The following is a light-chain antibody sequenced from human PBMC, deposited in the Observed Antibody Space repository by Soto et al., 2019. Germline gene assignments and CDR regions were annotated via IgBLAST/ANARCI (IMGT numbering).Light chain of an antibody. CDR3: NSYTSSGTGV. V-gene: IGLV2-14*01. Sequence: QSALTQPASVSGSPGQSITIYCTGTSSDVGGYNYVSWYQQHPDKAPKLMIYDVSNRPSGVSNRFSGSKSGNTASLTISGLQPEDEADYYCNSYTSSGTGVFGTGTKLTVL. CDR1: SSDVGGYNY. CDR2: DVS. J-gene: IGLJ1*01.